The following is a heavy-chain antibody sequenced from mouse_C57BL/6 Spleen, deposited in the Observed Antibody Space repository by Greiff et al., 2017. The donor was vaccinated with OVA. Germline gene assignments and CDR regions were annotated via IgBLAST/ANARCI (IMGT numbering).Heavy chain of an antibody. CDR2: INPNNGGT. D-gene: IGHD2-2*01. Sequence: VQLQQSGPELVKPGASVKISCKASGYTFTDYYMNWVKQSHGKSLEWIGDINPNNGGTSYNQKFKGKATLTVDKSSSTAYMELRSLTSEDSAVYYCAISTMVTTKGFDYWGQGTTLTVSS. CDR1: GYTFTDYY. V-gene: IGHV1-26*01. J-gene: IGHJ2*01. CDR3: AISTMVTTKGFDY.